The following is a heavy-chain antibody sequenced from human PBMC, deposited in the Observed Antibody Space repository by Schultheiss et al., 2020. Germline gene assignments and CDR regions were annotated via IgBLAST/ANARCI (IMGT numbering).Heavy chain of an antibody. CDR3: ARGPDIVVVPTEHLSWFDP. D-gene: IGHD2-2*01. V-gene: IGHV4-34*01. Sequence: SETLSLTCAVYGGSFSGYYWTWIRQPPGKGLDWIGEINHSGSTNYNPSLKSRVTISVDTSKNQFSLKLSSVTAADTAVYYCARGPDIVVVPTEHLSWFDPWGQGTLVTVSS. J-gene: IGHJ5*02. CDR1: GGSFSGYY. CDR2: INHSGST.